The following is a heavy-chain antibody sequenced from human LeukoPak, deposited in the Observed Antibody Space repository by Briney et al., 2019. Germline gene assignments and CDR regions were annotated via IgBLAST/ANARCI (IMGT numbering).Heavy chain of an antibody. CDR3: AGDRGSIVVVPAAMPSGPLRP. D-gene: IGHD2-2*01. J-gene: IGHJ5*02. Sequence: ASVKVSCKASGYTFTSYAMHWVRQAPGRRLEWMGWINAGNGNTKYSQKFQGRVTITKDTSASTAYMELSSLRSEDTAVYYCAGDRGSIVVVPAAMPSGPLRPWGQGTLVTVSS. CDR2: INAGNGNT. V-gene: IGHV1-3*01. CDR1: GYTFTSYA.